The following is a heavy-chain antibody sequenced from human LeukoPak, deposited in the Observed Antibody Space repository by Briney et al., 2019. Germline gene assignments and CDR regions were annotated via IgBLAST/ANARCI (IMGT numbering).Heavy chain of an antibody. CDR2: ISGSGANT. V-gene: IGHV3-23*01. CDR1: GFTFSSYA. Sequence: GGSLRLSCVVSGFTFSSYAMSWVRQAPGKGLEWVSAISGSGANTYFADSVKGRFTISRDNAKNSLYLQMNSLRAEDTAVYYCARSGLTIFDWFDPWGQGTLVTVSP. D-gene: IGHD3-3*01. CDR3: ARSGLTIFDWFDP. J-gene: IGHJ5*02.